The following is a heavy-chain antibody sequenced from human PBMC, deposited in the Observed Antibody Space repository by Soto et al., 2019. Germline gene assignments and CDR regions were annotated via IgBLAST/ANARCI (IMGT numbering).Heavy chain of an antibody. CDR3: ARGKVTPDY. D-gene: IGHD2-21*02. V-gene: IGHV4-59*01. CDR1: GGSISSYY. CDR2: IYYSGST. Sequence: QVQLQESGPGLVKPSETLSLTCTVSGGSISSYYWSWIRQPPGKGLEWIGYIYYSGSTNYNPSLKSRVTISVDTSKNQFSLKLSSVTAADTAVYYCARGKVTPDYWGQGTLVTVSS. J-gene: IGHJ4*02.